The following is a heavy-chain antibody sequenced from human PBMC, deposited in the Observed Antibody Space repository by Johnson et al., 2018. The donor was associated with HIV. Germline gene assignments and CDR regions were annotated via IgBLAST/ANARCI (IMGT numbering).Heavy chain of an antibody. Sequence: VLLLESGGGLVQPGGSLRLSCAAPGFTFSFYCMNWVRQAPGKGLEWVANINQDGSEKYYADSVKGRFTISRDNSKNTLYLQMNSLRAEDTAVYYCAKDSEVSGYQPDAFDIWGQGTMVTVS. V-gene: IGHV3-7*01. CDR3: AKDSEVSGYQPDAFDI. CDR1: GFTFSFYC. D-gene: IGHD3-3*01. J-gene: IGHJ3*02. CDR2: INQDGSEK.